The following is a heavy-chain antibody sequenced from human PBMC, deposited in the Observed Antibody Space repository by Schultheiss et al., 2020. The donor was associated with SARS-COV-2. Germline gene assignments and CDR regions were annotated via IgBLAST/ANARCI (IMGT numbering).Heavy chain of an antibody. J-gene: IGHJ5*02. CDR2: ISSSSSTI. CDR3: ARDSVPAAGPREEINWFDP. D-gene: IGHD2-2*01. Sequence: GGSLRLSCAASGFTFSSYSMNWVRQAPGKGLEWVSYISSSSSTIYYADSVKGRFTISRDNAKNSLYLQMNSLRAEDTAVYYCARDSVPAAGPREEINWFDPWSQGTLVTVSS. V-gene: IGHV3-48*04. CDR1: GFTFSSYS.